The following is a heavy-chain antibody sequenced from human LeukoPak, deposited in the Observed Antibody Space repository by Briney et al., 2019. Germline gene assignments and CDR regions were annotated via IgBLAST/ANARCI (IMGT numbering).Heavy chain of an antibody. D-gene: IGHD2-15*01. CDR1: GFNFSGHS. V-gene: IGHV3-21*04. J-gene: IGHJ4*02. CDR2: ITSSSSYI. CDR3: ARDFGGYCSGGSCYSGWSDY. Sequence: GGSLRLSCAASGFNFSGHSMNWVRQAPGKRLEWVSSITSSSSYIYYADSMKGRFTISRDNAKNSLYLQMNSLRAEDTAVYYCARDFGGYCSGGSCYSGWSDYWGQGTLVTVSS.